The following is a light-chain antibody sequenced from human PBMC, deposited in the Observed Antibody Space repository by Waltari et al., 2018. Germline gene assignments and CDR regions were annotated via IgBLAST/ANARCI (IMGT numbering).Light chain of an antibody. CDR3: QTGGFGIWV. J-gene: IGLJ3*02. CDR2: VNSDGNH. Sequence: QLLLTQSPSASASLGASVKLTCTLSSGHSSDAIAWHQQQPDKGPRYLMKVNSDGNHIKGDGIPDRFSGSSSGAERYLTISSLQSEDEADYYCQTGGFGIWVFGGGTKLTVL. CDR1: SGHSSDA. V-gene: IGLV4-69*01.